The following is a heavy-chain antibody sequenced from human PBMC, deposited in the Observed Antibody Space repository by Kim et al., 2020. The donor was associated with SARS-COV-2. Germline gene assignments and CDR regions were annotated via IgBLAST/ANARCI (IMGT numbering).Heavy chain of an antibody. Sequence: GGSLRLSCAASGFTFSSYAMSWVRQAPGKGLEWVSAISGSGGSTYYADSVKGRFTISRDNSKNTLYLQMNSLRAEDTAVYYCAKDLIPHFPYNAAARLDYWGQGTLVTVSS. CDR1: GFTFSSYA. CDR2: ISGSGGST. J-gene: IGHJ4*02. D-gene: IGHD6-6*01. CDR3: AKDLIPHFPYNAAARLDY. V-gene: IGHV3-23*01.